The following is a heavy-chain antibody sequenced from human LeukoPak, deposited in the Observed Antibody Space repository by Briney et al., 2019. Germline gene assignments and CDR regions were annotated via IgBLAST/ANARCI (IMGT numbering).Heavy chain of an antibody. CDR1: GFTFSSYE. CDR3: ARSHSLYSSSWYSLKGYFDY. D-gene: IGHD6-13*01. V-gene: IGHV3-48*03. J-gene: IGHJ4*02. CDR2: ISSSGSTI. Sequence: GGSLRPSCAASGFTFSSYEMNWVRQAPGKGLEWVSYISSSGSTIYYADSVKGRFTISRDNAKNSLYLQMNSLRAEDTAVYYCARSHSLYSSSWYSLKGYFDYWGQGTLVTVSS.